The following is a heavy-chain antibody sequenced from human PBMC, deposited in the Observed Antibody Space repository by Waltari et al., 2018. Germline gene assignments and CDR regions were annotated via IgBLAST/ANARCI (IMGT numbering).Heavy chain of an antibody. CDR3: AKDSAYGGDDY. J-gene: IGHJ4*02. V-gene: IGHV3-23*01. Sequence: EVQLLESGGGLVQPGGSLRLSCAASGFTFSSYTMNWVRQAPGKGLEGVSAMHNGGDPTSYADAVKGRFTISRDNSKSTLFLQMNSLRAEDTAMYFCAKDSAYGGDDYWGQGTLVTVSS. D-gene: IGHD4-17*01. CDR2: MHNGGDPT. CDR1: GFTFSSYT.